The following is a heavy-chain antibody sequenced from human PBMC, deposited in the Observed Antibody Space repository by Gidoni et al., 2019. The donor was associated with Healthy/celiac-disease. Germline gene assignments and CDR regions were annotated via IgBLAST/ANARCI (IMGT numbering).Heavy chain of an antibody. Sequence: QVQLQESGPGLVKPSETLSLTCTVSGGSISSYYWSWIRQPPGKGLEWIGYIYYSGSTNYNPSLKSRVTISVDTSKNQFSLKLSSVTAADTAVYYCARDASYGGNSLFDYWGQGTLVTVSS. CDR3: ARDASYGGNSLFDY. CDR1: GGSISSYY. J-gene: IGHJ4*02. CDR2: IYYSGST. V-gene: IGHV4-59*01. D-gene: IGHD4-17*01.